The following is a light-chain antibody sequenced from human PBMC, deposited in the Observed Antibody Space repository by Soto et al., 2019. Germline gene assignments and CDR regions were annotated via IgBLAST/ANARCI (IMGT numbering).Light chain of an antibody. CDR2: GAS. V-gene: IGKV3-15*01. CDR3: QQYSDWPLT. J-gene: IGKJ4*01. CDR1: QTLYNN. Sequence: EIVMTQSPATLSVSPGERATLSCRASQTLYNNLAWYQQKLGQAPRLLIYGASARATDIPARFSGSGSGTEFTRTIIGLQSEEFAIYYCQQYSDWPLTFGGGTKVEIK.